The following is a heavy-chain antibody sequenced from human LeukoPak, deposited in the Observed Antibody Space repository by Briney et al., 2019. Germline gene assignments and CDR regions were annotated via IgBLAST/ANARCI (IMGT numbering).Heavy chain of an antibody. D-gene: IGHD2-21*01. CDR3: ARIYCGDDCSGNYYFDY. CDR2: ITGDSTK. V-gene: IGHV3-11*01. CDR1: GFTFSGYY. Sequence: GGSLRLSCAASGFTFSGYYMSWIRQAPGKGLEWVSYITGDSTKYYADSVKGRFTIPRDNIKNSLDLQMNSLSAEDTAVYYCARIYCGDDCSGNYYFDYWGQGTLVTVSS. J-gene: IGHJ4*02.